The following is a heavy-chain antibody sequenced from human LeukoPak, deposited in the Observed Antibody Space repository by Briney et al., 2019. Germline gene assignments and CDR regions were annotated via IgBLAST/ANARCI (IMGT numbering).Heavy chain of an antibody. D-gene: IGHD3-22*01. Sequence: PGGSLRLSCAASGFTFSSYEMSWVRQAPGKGLEWVSYISSSGSAIYYADSVKGRFTISRDNAKNSLYLQMSSLRAEDTAAYYCARVGYYDSSGPIIDYWGQGTLVTVSS. CDR2: ISSSGSAI. J-gene: IGHJ4*02. V-gene: IGHV3-48*03. CDR1: GFTFSSYE. CDR3: ARVGYYDSSGPIIDY.